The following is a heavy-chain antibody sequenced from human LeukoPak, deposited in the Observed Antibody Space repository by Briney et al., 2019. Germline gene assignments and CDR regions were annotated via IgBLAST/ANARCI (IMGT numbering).Heavy chain of an antibody. J-gene: IGHJ4*02. Sequence: SVTVSFTASGGTFISYAISWVRQAPGQGLEWMGGMIPIFGTANYAQKFQGRVTITADESTSTAYMELSSLRSEDTAVYYCARGGSWIQLTYWGQGTLVTVSS. D-gene: IGHD5-18*01. CDR3: ARGGSWIQLTY. V-gene: IGHV1-69*13. CDR2: MIPIFGTA. CDR1: GGTFISYA.